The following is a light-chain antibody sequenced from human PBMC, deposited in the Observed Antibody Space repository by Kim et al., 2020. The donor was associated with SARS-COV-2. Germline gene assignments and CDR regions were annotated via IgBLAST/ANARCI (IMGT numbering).Light chain of an antibody. CDR2: DAS. CDR3: QQFNSYPIT. V-gene: IGKV1-13*02. J-gene: IGKJ5*01. CDR1: QRISSA. Sequence: GSVVDRVTITCRASQRISSAVAWYQQKPGKAPKLLIYDASSLESGGPSRFSGSGSGTDFTLTISSLQPEDFATYYCQQFNSYPITFGQGTRLEIK.